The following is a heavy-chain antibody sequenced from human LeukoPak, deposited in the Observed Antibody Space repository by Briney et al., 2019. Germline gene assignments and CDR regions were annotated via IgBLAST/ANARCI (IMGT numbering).Heavy chain of an antibody. J-gene: IGHJ4*02. CDR3: AKPGLPGYSSSWLDY. CDR2: ISYDGSNK. D-gene: IGHD6-13*01. CDR1: GFTFSSYG. Sequence: GGSLRLSCAASGFTFSSYGMHWVRQAPGKGLEWVAVISYDGSNKYYADSVKGRFTISRDNSKTTLYLQMNSLRAEDTAVYYCAKPGLPGYSSSWLDYWGQGTLVTVSS. V-gene: IGHV3-30*18.